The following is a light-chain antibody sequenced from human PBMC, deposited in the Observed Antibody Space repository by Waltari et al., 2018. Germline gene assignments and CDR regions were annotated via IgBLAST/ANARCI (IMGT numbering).Light chain of an antibody. CDR3: QHYSGFSSRT. CDR1: QSISDY. V-gene: IGKV1-5*01. J-gene: IGKJ1*01. CDR2: DAS. Sequence: DIQMTQSPSTLSPSVGDTVTITCRASQSISDYLGWYQQKPGKAPKLLIYDASTLKNGVPSRFSGSVSGTEFTLTISSLQPDDFATYYCQHYSGFSSRTFGQGTKVDIK.